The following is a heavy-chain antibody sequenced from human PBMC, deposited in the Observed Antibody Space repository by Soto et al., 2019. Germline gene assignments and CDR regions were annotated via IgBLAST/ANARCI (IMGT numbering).Heavy chain of an antibody. Sequence: PSETLSPTCTVSGGSINSYYWSWIRQPPGKGLEWIGYIYYSGSTYYNPSLKSRVAISVDTSKNQFSLKLSSVTAADTAVYYCAREPSPWGQGTLVTVSS. V-gene: IGHV4-59*12. CDR2: IYYSGST. CDR3: AREPSP. CDR1: GGSINSYY. J-gene: IGHJ5*02.